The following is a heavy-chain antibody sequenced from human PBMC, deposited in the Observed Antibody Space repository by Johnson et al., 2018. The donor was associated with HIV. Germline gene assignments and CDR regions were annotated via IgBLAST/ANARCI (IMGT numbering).Heavy chain of an antibody. CDR3: ARGIQPDAFDI. CDR1: GFTFSSYA. V-gene: IGHV3-30*14. CDR2: ISYDGSNK. J-gene: IGHJ3*02. Sequence: QVQLVESGEGVVQPGRSLRLSCAASGFTFSSYAMHWVRQAPGKGLEWVAVISYDGSNKYYADPVEGRFTISRDNSKNTRYVQMNSLRAEDTAVYYCARGIQPDAFDIWGQGTMVAVSS. D-gene: IGHD2-2*01.